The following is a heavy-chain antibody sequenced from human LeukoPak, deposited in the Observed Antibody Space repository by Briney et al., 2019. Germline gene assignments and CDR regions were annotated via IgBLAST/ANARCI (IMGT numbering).Heavy chain of an antibody. J-gene: IGHJ6*04. D-gene: IGHD5-12*01. CDR2: IYHSGST. CDR3: ARGGYDSPFGMDV. CDR1: GGSISSGGYS. V-gene: IGHV4-30-2*01. Sequence: SETLSLTCAVSGGSISSGGYSWSWIRQPPGKGLEWIGYIYHSGSTYYNPSLKSRVTISVDRSKNQFSLKLSSVTAADTAVYYCARGGYDSPFGMDVWGKGTTVTVSS.